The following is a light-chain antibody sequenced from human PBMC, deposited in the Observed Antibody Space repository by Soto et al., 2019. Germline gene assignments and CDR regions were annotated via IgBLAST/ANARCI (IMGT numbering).Light chain of an antibody. V-gene: IGKV2-28*01. J-gene: IGKJ2*01. CDR1: QSLLHSKGYNY. CDR3: MQPLQTPRYA. CDR2: LGS. Sequence: DIVMTQSPLSLPVTPGEPASISCRSSQSLLHSKGYNYLDWYLQKPGQSPQLLIYLGSNRASGVPDRFSGSGSGTDFTLTISRVEAEDVGVYYCMQPLQTPRYAFGQGTKVDIK.